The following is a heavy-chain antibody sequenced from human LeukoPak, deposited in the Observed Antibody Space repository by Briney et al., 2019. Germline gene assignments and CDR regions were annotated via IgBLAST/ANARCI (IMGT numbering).Heavy chain of an antibody. Sequence: ASVTLSCKASGYTFTSYGISWVRQAPGQGLEWMGRISAYNGNTNYAQKLQGRVTMTTDTSTSTAYMELRSLRSDDTAVYYCASVRNLAAAEFDYWGQGTLVTGTS. V-gene: IGHV1-18*01. CDR1: GYTFTSYG. CDR3: ASVRNLAAAEFDY. J-gene: IGHJ4*02. D-gene: IGHD6-13*01. CDR2: ISAYNGNT.